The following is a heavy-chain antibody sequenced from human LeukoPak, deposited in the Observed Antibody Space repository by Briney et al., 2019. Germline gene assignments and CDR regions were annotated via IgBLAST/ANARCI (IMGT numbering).Heavy chain of an antibody. CDR1: GYTFTAYY. V-gene: IGHV1-2*02. Sequence: RASVKVSCKSSGYTFTAYYIHWVRQVPGHGPEWMGWINPNGGGTNYAQKVQGRVSLARDTSISTAYMELSGVTSDDTALYYCARGFRGSTFSYWGQGTLVTVSS. J-gene: IGHJ4*02. CDR2: INPNGGGT. CDR3: ARGFRGSTFSY. D-gene: IGHD2-15*01.